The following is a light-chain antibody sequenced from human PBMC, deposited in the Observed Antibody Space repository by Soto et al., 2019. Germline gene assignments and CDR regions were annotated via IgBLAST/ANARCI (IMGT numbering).Light chain of an antibody. J-gene: IGKJ4*01. Sequence: EIVMTQSPATLSLSPGEIATLSCRASQSVRTYLAWYQQKPGQAPRLLLFDASQRATGIPARVSGSGSGTDFTPAISTLEPGDFGGYYCQQRSAWPLTFGGGTEVEIK. V-gene: IGKV3-11*01. CDR3: QQRSAWPLT. CDR1: QSVRTY. CDR2: DAS.